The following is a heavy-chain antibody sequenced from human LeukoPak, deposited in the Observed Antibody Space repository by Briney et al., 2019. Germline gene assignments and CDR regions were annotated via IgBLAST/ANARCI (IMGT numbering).Heavy chain of an antibody. D-gene: IGHD3-16*01. J-gene: IGHJ5*02. CDR3: ARDSPYTLWAVFEP. CDR1: GFNFTNFA. V-gene: IGHV3-23*01. Sequence: GGSLRLSCATSGFNFTNFAMNWVRQAPGKGLEWVSFISGSGGTKHYADSVKGRFTISRDSSDNLVFLQMSNLRPDDTAVYFCARDSPYTLWAVFEPWGQGTLVIVSS. CDR2: ISGSGGTK.